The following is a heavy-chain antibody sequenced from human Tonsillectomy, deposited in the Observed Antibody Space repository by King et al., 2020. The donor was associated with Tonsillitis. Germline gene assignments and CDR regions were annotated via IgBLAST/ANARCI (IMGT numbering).Heavy chain of an antibody. V-gene: IGHV4-39*01. CDR3: ARRYYDILTGYYSGAFDI. D-gene: IGHD3-9*01. Sequence: QLKESGPGLVKPSETLSLTCTVSGGSISSSSYYWGWIRQPPGKGLEWIGSIYYSGSTYCNPSLKSRVTISVDTSKNQFSLKLSSVTAADTAVYYCARRYYDILTGYYSGAFDIWGQGTMVTVSS. CDR1: GGSISSSSYY. J-gene: IGHJ3*02. CDR2: IYYSGST.